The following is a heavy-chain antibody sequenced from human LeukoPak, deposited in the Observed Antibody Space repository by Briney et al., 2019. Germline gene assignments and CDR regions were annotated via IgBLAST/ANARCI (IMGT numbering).Heavy chain of an antibody. V-gene: IGHV4-59*03. D-gene: IGHD2-2*01. CDR1: GGSISSYY. Sequence: KTSETLSLTRTVSGGSISSYYWSWIRQPPGKGLEWLGYISNSGSTNYNPSLKSRVTISVDKSKNQFSLKLSSVTAADTAVYYCATCTTNCYGWFHVWGQGTMVTVSS. CDR2: ISNSGST. J-gene: IGHJ3*01. CDR3: ATCTTNCYGWFHV.